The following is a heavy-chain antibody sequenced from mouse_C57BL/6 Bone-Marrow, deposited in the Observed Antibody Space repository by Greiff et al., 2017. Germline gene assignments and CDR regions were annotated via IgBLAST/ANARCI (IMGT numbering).Heavy chain of an antibody. Sequence: QVQLQQPGAELVKPGASVKLSCKASGYTFTSYWMQWVKQRPGQGLEWIGEIYPSVSYTNYNKKFKGKATLTVDTSSSTAYMQRSSLTSEDSAVYYYARSYYFDYWGQGTTLTVSS. CDR3: ARSYYFDY. J-gene: IGHJ2*01. CDR1: GYTFTSYW. CDR2: IYPSVSYT. V-gene: IGHV1-50*01.